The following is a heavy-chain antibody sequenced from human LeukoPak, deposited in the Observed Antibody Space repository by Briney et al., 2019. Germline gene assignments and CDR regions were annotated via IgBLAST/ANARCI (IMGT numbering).Heavy chain of an antibody. CDR3: ARGAVPAALYYFDY. V-gene: IGHV3-7*04. J-gene: IGHJ4*02. D-gene: IGHD2-2*01. Sequence: PGGSLRLSCAASGFTFSSYAMSWVRQAPGKGLEWVANIKQDGSEKYYVDSVKGRFTISRDNAKNSLYLQMNSLRAEDTAVYYCARGAVPAALYYFDYWGQGTLVTVSS. CDR1: GFTFSSYA. CDR2: IKQDGSEK.